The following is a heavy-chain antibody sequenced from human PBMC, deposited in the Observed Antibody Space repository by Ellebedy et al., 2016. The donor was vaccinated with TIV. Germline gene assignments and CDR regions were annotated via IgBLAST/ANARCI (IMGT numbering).Heavy chain of an antibody. J-gene: IGHJ6*03. CDR2: ITGSATSS. V-gene: IGHV3-23*01. Sequence: GGSLRLXXAASGFTFSSYAMSWVRQAPGKGLEWVSAITGSATSSYYADSVKGRFTISRDNSNNTLHLQMNSLRAEDTAIYYCAKDLRSLTTLMDVWGKGTRVSVSS. D-gene: IGHD3-3*01. CDR3: AKDLRSLTTLMDV. CDR1: GFTFSSYA.